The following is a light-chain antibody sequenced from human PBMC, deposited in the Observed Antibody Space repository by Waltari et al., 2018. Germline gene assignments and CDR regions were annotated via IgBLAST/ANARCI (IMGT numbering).Light chain of an antibody. CDR1: QSIGSN. Sequence: EVVLTQSPATLSVSRGERATLSCRASQSIGSNLAWYQQKPGQAPRLLIYYASTRATGIPARFSGSGSGTEFTLTISSLQSEDFAVYYCQQYNNWPITFGQGTRLEIK. CDR3: QQYNNWPIT. CDR2: YAS. V-gene: IGKV3-15*01. J-gene: IGKJ5*01.